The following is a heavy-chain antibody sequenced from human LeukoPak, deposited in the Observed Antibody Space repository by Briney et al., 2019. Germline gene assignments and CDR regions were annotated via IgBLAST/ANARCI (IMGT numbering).Heavy chain of an antibody. CDR3: ARYGPTAASGAYGMDV. Sequence: SETLSLTCTVSGGSISSYYWSWIRQPPGKGLEWIGYIYYSGSTNYNPSLKSRVTISVDTSKNQFSLKLSFVTAADTAVYYCARYGPTAASGAYGMDVWGQGTTVTVSS. V-gene: IGHV4-59*01. CDR1: GGSISSYY. J-gene: IGHJ6*02. D-gene: IGHD4-17*01. CDR2: IYYSGST.